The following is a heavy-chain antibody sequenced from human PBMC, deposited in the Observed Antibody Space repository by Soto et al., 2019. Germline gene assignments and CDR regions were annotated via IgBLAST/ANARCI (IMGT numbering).Heavy chain of an antibody. D-gene: IGHD1-1*01. CDR3: PSERDYRSYFDS. J-gene: IGHJ5*01. V-gene: IGHV2-5*02. CDR2: IYWDHDH. CDR1: GFSLSSNGVG. Sequence: QITLRESGPALVRPTQTLTLTCTFSGFSLSSNGVGVGWIRQPPGKALEWLALIYWDHDHRYSPSLKTSLTINTHTPQYQGVPTMTTLDPFDTSTYYRPSERDYRSYFDSWGQGTLVTVSS.